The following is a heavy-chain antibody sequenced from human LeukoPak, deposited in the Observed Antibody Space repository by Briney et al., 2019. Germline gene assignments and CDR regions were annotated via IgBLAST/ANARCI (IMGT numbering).Heavy chain of an antibody. J-gene: IGHJ6*03. CDR3: ARGIVVVAQLGYYYYYMDV. D-gene: IGHD2-15*01. Sequence: SETLSLTCTVSGGSISSGSYYWSWIRQPAGKGLEWIGRIYTSGSTNYNPSLKSRVTISVDTSKNQFSLKLSSVTAANTAVYYCARGIVVVAQLGYYYYYMDVWGRGTTVTISS. V-gene: IGHV4-61*02. CDR1: GGSISSGSYY. CDR2: IYTSGST.